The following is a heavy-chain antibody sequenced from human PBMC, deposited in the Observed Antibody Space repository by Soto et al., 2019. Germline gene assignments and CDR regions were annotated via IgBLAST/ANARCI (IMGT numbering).Heavy chain of an antibody. J-gene: IGHJ6*02. CDR1: GGSISSGGYY. CDR3: ARDSSFWSGYYGMDV. V-gene: IGHV4-31*02. Sequence: SETLSLTXTVSGGSISSGGYYWSWIRQHPGKGLKWIGYIYYSGSTYYNPSLKSRVTISVDTSKNQFSLKLSSVTAADTAVYHCARDSSFWSGYYGMDVWGQGTTVTVSS. D-gene: IGHD3-3*01. CDR2: IYYSGST.